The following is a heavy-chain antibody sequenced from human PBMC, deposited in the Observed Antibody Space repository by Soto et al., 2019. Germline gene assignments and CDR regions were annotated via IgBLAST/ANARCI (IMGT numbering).Heavy chain of an antibody. D-gene: IGHD3-3*01. CDR1: GGSISSGDYY. CDR3: ARRTYDFWSDP. V-gene: IGHV4-30-4*01. J-gene: IGHJ5*02. CDR2: IYYSGST. Sequence: SETLSLTCTVSGGSISSGDYYWSWIRQPPGKGLEWIGYIYYSGSTYYNPSLKSRVTISVDTSKNQFSLKLSSVTAADTAVYYCARRTYDFWSDPWGPGTLVPVSS.